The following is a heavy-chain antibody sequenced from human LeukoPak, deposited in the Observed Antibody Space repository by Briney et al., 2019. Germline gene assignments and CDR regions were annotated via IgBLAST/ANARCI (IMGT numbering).Heavy chain of an antibody. J-gene: IGHJ4*02. CDR1: GGSFSGYY. D-gene: IGHD6-13*01. CDR2: INHSGST. V-gene: IGHV4-34*01. Sequence: PETLSLTCAVYGGSFSGYYWSWLRQPPGKGLEWIGEINHSGSTNYNPSLKSRVTISVDTSKNQFSLKLSSVTAADTAVYYCARAGGYSSSWYIRYWGQGTLVTVSS. CDR3: ARAGGYSSSWYIRY.